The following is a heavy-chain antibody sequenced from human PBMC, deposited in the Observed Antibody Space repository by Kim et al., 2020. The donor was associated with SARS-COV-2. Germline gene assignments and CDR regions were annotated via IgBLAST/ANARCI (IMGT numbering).Heavy chain of an antibody. D-gene: IGHD2-15*01. CDR3: ARGDYHCSGGSCYHFDY. J-gene: IGHJ4*02. V-gene: IGHV3-7*01. Sequence: GGSLRLSCAASGFTFSSYWMSWVRQAPGKGLEWVANIKQDGSEKYYVDSVKGRFTISRDNAKNSLYLQMNSLRAEDTAVYYCARGDYHCSGGSCYHFDYWGQGTLVTVSS. CDR1: GFTFSSYW. CDR2: IKQDGSEK.